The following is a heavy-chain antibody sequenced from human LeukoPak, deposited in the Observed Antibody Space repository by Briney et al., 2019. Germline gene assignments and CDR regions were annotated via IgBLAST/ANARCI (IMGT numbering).Heavy chain of an antibody. CDR3: ARLGGDYDWAFDF. V-gene: IGHV4-4*02. CDR2: IYHDGST. D-gene: IGHD4-17*01. CDR1: GGSISSNNW. J-gene: IGHJ3*01. Sequence: PSETLSLTCAVSGGSISSNNWWIWVRQSPEKGLEWIGEIYHDGSTNYNPSLKSRVTISMDKSKNQLSLKLNFVTAADTAVYYCARLGGDYDWAFDFWGQGTMVTVSS.